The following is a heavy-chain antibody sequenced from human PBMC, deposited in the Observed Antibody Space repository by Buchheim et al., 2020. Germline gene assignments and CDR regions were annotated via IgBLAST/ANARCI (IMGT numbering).Heavy chain of an antibody. D-gene: IGHD2-15*01. CDR1: GGTFSSYA. CDR2: IIPIFGTA. Sequence: QVQLVQSGAEVKKPGSSVKVSCKASGGTFSSYAISWVRQAPGQGLEWMGGIIPIFGTANYAQKFQGRVTITADESTSTAYMELSSLRSEDTAVYYCARDGYCSGGSCYDNRAVRFDPWGQGTL. J-gene: IGHJ5*02. V-gene: IGHV1-69*01. CDR3: ARDGYCSGGSCYDNRAVRFDP.